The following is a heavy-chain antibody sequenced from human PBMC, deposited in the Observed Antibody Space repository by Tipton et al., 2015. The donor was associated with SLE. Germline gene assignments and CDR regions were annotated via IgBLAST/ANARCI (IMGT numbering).Heavy chain of an antibody. J-gene: IGHJ2*01. CDR2: ISYDGSNK. Sequence: AASGFTFSSYAMHWVRQAPGKGLEWVAVISYDGSNKYYADSVKGRFTISRDNSKNTLYLQMNSLRAEDTAVYYCATTCGGDCYGDWYFDLWGRGTLVTVSS. CDR1: GFTFSSYA. CDR3: ATTCGGDCYGDWYFDL. D-gene: IGHD2-21*01. V-gene: IGHV3-30*04.